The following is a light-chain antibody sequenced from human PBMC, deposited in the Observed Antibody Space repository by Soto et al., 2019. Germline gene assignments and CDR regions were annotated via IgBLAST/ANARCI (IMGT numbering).Light chain of an antibody. Sequence: DIQLTQSPSFLSASVGDRVTITCRASQGIDTYLAWYQQKPGKAPKLLIYAASYLQSGLPSRFSGSGSGTEFTLPISSLQHEDFAAYYCQQRHTYPLNFGHGTQLEIK. J-gene: IGKJ5*01. V-gene: IGKV1-9*01. CDR1: QGIDTY. CDR2: AAS. CDR3: QQRHTYPLN.